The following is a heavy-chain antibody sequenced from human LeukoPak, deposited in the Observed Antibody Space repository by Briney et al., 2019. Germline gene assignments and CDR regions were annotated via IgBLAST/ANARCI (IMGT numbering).Heavy chain of an antibody. V-gene: IGHV4-30-2*01. J-gene: IGHJ4*02. D-gene: IGHD6-13*01. CDR2: IYHSVSS. CDR3: ASADSSCWYVDY. Sequence: SETLCLTCAVSGGSFSSGGFSWSWIPPPPGQGLEWIMYIYHSVSSYYNPSLKRRVTTSVDSSNNQFSLKSSFVTAADTAVYYCASADSSCWYVDYWGQGTLVTVSS. CDR1: GGSFSSGGFS.